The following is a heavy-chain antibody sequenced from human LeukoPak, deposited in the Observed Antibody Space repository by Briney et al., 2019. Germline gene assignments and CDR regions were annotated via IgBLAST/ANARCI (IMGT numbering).Heavy chain of an antibody. Sequence: PGGSLRLSCAASGFTFSSYEMNWVRQAPGKGLEWVSYIISSGSTIYYADSVKGRFTISRDNAKNSLYLQMNSLRAEDTAVYYCASPFRYDSSGYFAPRPARDASDIWGQGTMVTVSS. CDR1: GFTFSSYE. J-gene: IGHJ3*02. V-gene: IGHV3-48*03. D-gene: IGHD3-22*01. CDR3: ASPFRYDSSGYFAPRPARDASDI. CDR2: IISSGSTI.